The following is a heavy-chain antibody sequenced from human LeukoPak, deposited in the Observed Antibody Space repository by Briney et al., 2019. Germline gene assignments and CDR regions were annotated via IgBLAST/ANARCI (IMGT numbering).Heavy chain of an antibody. CDR3: AKTPGPPVTTTGRYYYYMDV. Sequence: GGSLLLSCAASGFTFSSYGMHWGRQAPGKGLEGVAFIRYEGSNKYYGDSVKGRLTISRDNSKKTLYLQMNSLRAEDTAVYYCAKTPGPPVTTTGRYYYYMDVWGKGTTVTVSS. V-gene: IGHV3-30*02. CDR2: IRYEGSNK. D-gene: IGHD4-11*01. J-gene: IGHJ6*03. CDR1: GFTFSSYG.